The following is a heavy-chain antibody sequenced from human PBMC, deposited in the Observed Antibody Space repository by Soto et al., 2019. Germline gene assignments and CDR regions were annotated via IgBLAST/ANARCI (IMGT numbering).Heavy chain of an antibody. Sequence: QVQLVQSGAEVKKPGSSVKVSCKASGGTFSSYTISWVRQAPGQGLEWMGRIIPILGIANYAQKFQGRVTITAAKSTSTAYMELRSLRSEDTAVYYCAREAGTGGSNGMDVWGQGTTVTVSS. CDR2: IIPILGIA. CDR1: GGTFSSYT. D-gene: IGHD6-19*01. CDR3: AREAGTGGSNGMDV. V-gene: IGHV1-69*08. J-gene: IGHJ6*02.